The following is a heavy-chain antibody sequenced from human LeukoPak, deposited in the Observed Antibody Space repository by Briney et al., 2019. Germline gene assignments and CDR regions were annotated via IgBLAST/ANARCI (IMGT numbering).Heavy chain of an antibody. D-gene: IGHD2-21*01. J-gene: IGHJ6*04. CDR3: ARAMCGDYGRDV. CDR1: GYTFTIYY. V-gene: IGHV1-18*04. Sequence: ASVKVSCKASGYTFTIYYISWVRLAPGQGLEWMGWISAYNGNTKYAQKFQGRVTMTTDTSTSTAYRELRGLRYDDTAVYYCARAMCGDYGRDVWGKGTTVSVSS. CDR2: ISAYNGNT.